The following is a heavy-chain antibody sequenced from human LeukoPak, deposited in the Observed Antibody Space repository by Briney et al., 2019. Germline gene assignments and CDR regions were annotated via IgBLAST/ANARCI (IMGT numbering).Heavy chain of an antibody. V-gene: IGHV6-1*01. J-gene: IGHJ4*02. CDR1: GDSVSGSPAV. CDR2: AYYGSKWYI. Sequence: SQTLSLTCALSGDSVSGSPAVWNWIRQSPSRGLEWLGRAYYGSKWYIDYAVSVKGRITITPDTSNNQFSLQLNSVTPEDTAVYYYARGAVRGGTSFDYWGQGTLVTVSS. D-gene: IGHD3-10*01. CDR3: ARGAVRGGTSFDY.